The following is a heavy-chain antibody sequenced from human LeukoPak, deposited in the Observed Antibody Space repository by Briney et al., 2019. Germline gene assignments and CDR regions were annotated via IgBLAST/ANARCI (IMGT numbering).Heavy chain of an antibody. D-gene: IGHD3-10*01. CDR1: GNTFTSNY. CDR2: IKPGDGSI. Sequence: ASVKVSCKASGNTFTSNYLHWVRQGPGQGLEWMAIIKPGDGSILYAQKFQGRVTITADESTSTAYMELSSLRSEDTAVYYCASAIRFGELWGLGYYYGMDVWGQGTTVTVSS. J-gene: IGHJ6*02. V-gene: IGHV1-46*01. CDR3: ASAIRFGELWGLGYYYGMDV.